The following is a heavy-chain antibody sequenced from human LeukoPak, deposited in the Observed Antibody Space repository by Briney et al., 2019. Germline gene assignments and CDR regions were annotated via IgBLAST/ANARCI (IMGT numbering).Heavy chain of an antibody. CDR1: GYTLTELS. V-gene: IGHV1-24*01. Sequence: ASVKVSCKVSGYTLTELSIHWVRQAPGKGLEWMGGFDPKDGGTIYAQNFHGRVTLTEDTSTDTAYMELSSLRSEDTAVYYCATDLIVGPTTDLDYWGQGTPVTVSS. CDR2: FDPKDGGT. D-gene: IGHD1-26*01. CDR3: ATDLIVGPTTDLDY. J-gene: IGHJ4*02.